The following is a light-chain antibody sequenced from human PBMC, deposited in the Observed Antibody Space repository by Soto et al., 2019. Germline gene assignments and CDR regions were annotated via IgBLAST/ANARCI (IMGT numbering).Light chain of an antibody. CDR2: DAS. CDR1: QSLLHSIGYNY. V-gene: IGKV3-15*01. CDR3: QRYNNWPLT. Sequence: DIVMTQSPLSLPVTPGEPASISCRSSQSLLHSIGYNYLAWYQHKPGQTPRLLIYDASTRATGVPARFSGSGSGTEFTLTINSLQSEDFAVYYCQRYNNWPLTFGGGTKVDIK. J-gene: IGKJ4*01.